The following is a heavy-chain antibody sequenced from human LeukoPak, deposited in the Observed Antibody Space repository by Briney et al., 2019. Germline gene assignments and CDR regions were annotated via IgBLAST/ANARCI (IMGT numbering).Heavy chain of an antibody. J-gene: IGHJ5*02. V-gene: IGHV3-30*18. Sequence: GGSLRLSCAASGFTFSSYGMHWVRQAPGKGLEWVAVISYDGSNKYYADSVKGRFTISRDNSKNTLYLQMNSLRAEDTAVYYCAKSLGPNSFISGIDTENHWGQETLVTVSS. D-gene: IGHD3-10*01. CDR1: GFTFSSYG. CDR3: AKSLGPNSFISGIDTENH. CDR2: ISYDGSNK.